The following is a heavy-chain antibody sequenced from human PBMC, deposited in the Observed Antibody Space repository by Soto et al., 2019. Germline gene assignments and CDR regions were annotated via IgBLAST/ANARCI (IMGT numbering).Heavy chain of an antibody. CDR3: ARSYSSSWYYFDY. CDR1: GGSISSYY. J-gene: IGHJ4*02. D-gene: IGHD6-13*01. Sequence: QVQLQESGPGLVKPSETLSLTCTVSGGSISSYYWSWIRQPPGKGLECIGYIYYSGSTNYNPSLKSRVTISVDTSKNQISLKLSSVTAADTAVYYCARSYSSSWYYFDYWGQGTLVTVSS. CDR2: IYYSGST. V-gene: IGHV4-59*01.